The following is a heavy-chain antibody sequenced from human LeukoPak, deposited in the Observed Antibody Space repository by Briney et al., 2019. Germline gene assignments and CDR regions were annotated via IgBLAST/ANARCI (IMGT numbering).Heavy chain of an antibody. V-gene: IGHV4-39*01. CDR2: TSYSGST. Sequence: PSDTLPLTCTVSGASISSGTSYWGWIRQPPGKGLEWIASTSYSGSTWYNPSLRRRVTISGDRSRNQFSLKVDSVTAADTAVYYCALIYDSRGFQDNWGQGTLVTVSS. CDR1: GASISSGTSY. J-gene: IGHJ4*02. D-gene: IGHD3-22*01. CDR3: ALIYDSRGFQDN.